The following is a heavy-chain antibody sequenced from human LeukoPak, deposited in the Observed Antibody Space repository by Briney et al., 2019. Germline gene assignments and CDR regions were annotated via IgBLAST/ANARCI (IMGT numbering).Heavy chain of an antibody. V-gene: IGHV4-4*07. CDR2: INTSGST. Sequence: SETLCLTCTVSGGSISSYYWSWIRQPAGKRLEWTGRINTSGSTNYNPSLKSRVTMTVDTSKNQFSLKLSSVTAADTAVYYCASIVVVPAAIGGNYMDVWGEGTTDTVPS. J-gene: IGHJ6*03. CDR3: ASIVVVPAAIGGNYMDV. CDR1: GGSISSYY. D-gene: IGHD2-2*01.